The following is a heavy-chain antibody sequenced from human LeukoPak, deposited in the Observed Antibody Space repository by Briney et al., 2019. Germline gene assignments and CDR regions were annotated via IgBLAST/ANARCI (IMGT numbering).Heavy chain of an antibody. Sequence: PGGSLRLSCEASEFTFSTYEVNWVRQAPGKGLEWIAYIMGGGRVIYYKDSVKGRFIISRDNAKKSLFLQMNSLRVEDTAVYYCWGTDKTGPETFDVWGLGTMVTVSS. CDR2: IMGGGRVI. D-gene: IGHD3-16*01. CDR3: WGTDKTGPETFDV. J-gene: IGHJ3*01. CDR1: EFTFSTYE. V-gene: IGHV3-48*03.